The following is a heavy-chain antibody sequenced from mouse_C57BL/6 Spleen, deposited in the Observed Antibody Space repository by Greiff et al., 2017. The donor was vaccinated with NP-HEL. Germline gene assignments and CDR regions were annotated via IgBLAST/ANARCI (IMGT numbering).Heavy chain of an antibody. V-gene: IGHV1-18*01. D-gene: IGHD1-1*01. Sequence: EVQRVESGPELVKPGASVKIPCKASGYTFTDYNMDWVKQSHGKSLEWIGDINPNNGGTIYNQKFKGKATLTVDKSSSTAYMDLRSLTSEDTAVYYCARLGYGSPYFDYWGQGTTLTVSS. CDR1: GYTFTDYN. CDR3: ARLGYGSPYFDY. CDR2: INPNNGGT. J-gene: IGHJ2*01.